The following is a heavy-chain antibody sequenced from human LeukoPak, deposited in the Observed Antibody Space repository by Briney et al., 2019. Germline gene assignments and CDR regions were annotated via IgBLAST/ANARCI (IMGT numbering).Heavy chain of an antibody. Sequence: GGSLRLSCAASGFTFDDYTMHWVRQAPGKGLEWVSLISWDGGSTYYADSVKGRFTISRDNSKNSLYLQMNSLRTEDTALYYCAKVPAAMKSVYYMDVWGKGTTVTVSS. D-gene: IGHD2-2*01. J-gene: IGHJ6*03. V-gene: IGHV3-43*01. CDR2: ISWDGGST. CDR3: AKVPAAMKSVYYMDV. CDR1: GFTFDDYT.